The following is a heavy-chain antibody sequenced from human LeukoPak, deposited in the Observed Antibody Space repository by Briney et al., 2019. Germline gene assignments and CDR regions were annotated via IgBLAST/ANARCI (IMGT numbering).Heavy chain of an antibody. J-gene: IGHJ5*02. V-gene: IGHV1-2*02. Sequence: ASVKVSCTGSGYTFTGYYMRWVRHGPGQGIGWMWCISINSGGTNYAQKFQGRVTMTRDTSISTDYMELSRLRSDDTAVYYCARGRTSLTAWFVPWGQGTMVTVSS. CDR3: ARGRTSLTAWFVP. CDR2: ISINSGGT. CDR1: GYTFTGYY. D-gene: IGHD4-11*01.